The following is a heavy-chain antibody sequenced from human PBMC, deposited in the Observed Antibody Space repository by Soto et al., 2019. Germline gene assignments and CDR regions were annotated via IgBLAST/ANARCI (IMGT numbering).Heavy chain of an antibody. CDR3: AKDLEKWLVQLGGLDT. Sequence: EVQLLESGEGMVQPGGSLRLSCVASGFTLSSYFMTWFRKAPGKGLEWVSAISNSGGSTYYADSVKGRFTISRDNSHNTLYLQMNNLRAEDTARYYCAKDLEKWLVQLGGLDTWGQGAQVTVSS. CDR2: ISNSGGST. V-gene: IGHV3-23*01. D-gene: IGHD1-1*01. J-gene: IGHJ5*02. CDR1: GFTLSSYF.